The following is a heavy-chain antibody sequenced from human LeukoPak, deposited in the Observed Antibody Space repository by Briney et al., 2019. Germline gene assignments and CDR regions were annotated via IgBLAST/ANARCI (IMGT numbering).Heavy chain of an antibody. Sequence: GGSLRLSCAASGFTFDDYAMHWVRQAPGKGLERFSRISCNSVSIGYADSVNGRFTISRNNAKNSLYLKMNSLRAEDTAVYYCAKGSGGSGSYSKYYFDYWGQGTLVTVSS. V-gene: IGHV3-9*01. CDR3: AKGSGGSGSYSKYYFDY. D-gene: IGHD3-10*01. CDR1: GFTFDDYA. J-gene: IGHJ4*02. CDR2: ISCNSVSI.